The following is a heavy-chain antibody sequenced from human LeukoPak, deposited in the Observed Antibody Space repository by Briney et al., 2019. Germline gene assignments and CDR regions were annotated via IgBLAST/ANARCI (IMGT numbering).Heavy chain of an antibody. D-gene: IGHD4/OR15-4a*01. CDR1: GYSISSGYY. J-gene: IGHJ6*03. V-gene: IGHV4-38-2*02. Sequence: PSETLSLTCTVSGYSISSGYYWGWIRQPPGKGLEWIGSIYHSGSTYYNPSLKSRVTISVDTSKNQFSLKLSSVTAADTAVYYCARLTGDLTYYYYMDVWGKGTTVTISS. CDR2: IYHSGST. CDR3: ARLTGDLTYYYYMDV.